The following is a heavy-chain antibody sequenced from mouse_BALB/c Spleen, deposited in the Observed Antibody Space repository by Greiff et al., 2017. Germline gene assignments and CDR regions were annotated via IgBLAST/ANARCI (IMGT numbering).Heavy chain of an antibody. J-gene: IGHJ2*01. D-gene: IGHD1-1*01. V-gene: IGHV1-80*01. CDR2: IYPGDGDT. CDR3: ARGYGSSYRNN. CDR1: GYAFSSYW. Sequence: VQLQQSGAELVRPGSSVKISCTASGYAFSSYWMNWVKQRPGQGLEWIGQIYPGDGDTNYNGKFKGKATLTADKSSSTAYMQLSSLTSEDSAVYFCARGYGSSYRNNGGQGTTLTVSS.